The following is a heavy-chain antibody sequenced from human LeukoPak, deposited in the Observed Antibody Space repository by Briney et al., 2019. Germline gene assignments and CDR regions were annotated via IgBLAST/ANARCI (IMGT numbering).Heavy chain of an antibody. Sequence: SETLSLTCTVSGGSISSYYWSWIRQPPGKGLEWIGYIYYSGSTNYNPSLKSRVTISVDTSKNQFSLKLSSVTAADTAVYYCARHEWGSSTCYFDSWGQGSLVTVSS. CDR1: GGSISSYY. D-gene: IGHD2-2*01. V-gene: IGHV4-59*08. CDR3: ARHEWGSSTCYFDS. CDR2: IYYSGST. J-gene: IGHJ4*02.